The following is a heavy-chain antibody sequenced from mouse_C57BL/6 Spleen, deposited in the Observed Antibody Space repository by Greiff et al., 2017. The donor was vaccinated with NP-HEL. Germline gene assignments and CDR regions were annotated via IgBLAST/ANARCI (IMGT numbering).Heavy chain of an antibody. Sequence: EVQLVESGPELVKPGASVKIPCKASGYTFTDYNMDWVKQSHGKSLEWIGDINPNNGGTIYNQKFKGKATLTVDKSSSTAYMELRSLTSEDTAVYYCARLGYGSRSWFAYWGQGTLVTVSA. V-gene: IGHV1-18*01. CDR3: ARLGYGSRSWFAY. CDR1: GYTFTDYN. J-gene: IGHJ3*01. D-gene: IGHD1-1*01. CDR2: INPNNGGT.